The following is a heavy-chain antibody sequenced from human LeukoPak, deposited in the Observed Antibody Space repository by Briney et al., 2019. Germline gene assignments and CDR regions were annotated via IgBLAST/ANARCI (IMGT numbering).Heavy chain of an antibody. CDR2: INPNSGGT. CDR3: ARESGITPFFDY. Sequence: ASVKVSCKASGYTFVSYGITWVRQAPGQGLEWMGWINPNSGGTNYAQKFQGRVTMTRDTSISTAYMELSRLRSDDTAVYYCARESGITPFFDYWGQGTLVTVSS. J-gene: IGHJ4*02. CDR1: GYTFVSYG. D-gene: IGHD1-26*01. V-gene: IGHV1-2*02.